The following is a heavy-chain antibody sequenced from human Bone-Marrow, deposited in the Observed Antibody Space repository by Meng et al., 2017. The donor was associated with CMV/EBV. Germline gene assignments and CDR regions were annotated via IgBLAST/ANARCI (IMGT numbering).Heavy chain of an antibody. V-gene: IGHV3-15*01. CDR2: IKRQTDGGTT. Sequence: GESLKISCAASGFTFNNAWMSWVRQAPGKGLEWVGRIKRQTDGGTTDYAAPVKGRFTILRDDSKSTLYLQMNSLKTEDTAVYYCTTDSWLVETWGQGTLVTVSS. D-gene: IGHD6-13*01. J-gene: IGHJ5*02. CDR1: GFTFNNAW. CDR3: TTDSWLVET.